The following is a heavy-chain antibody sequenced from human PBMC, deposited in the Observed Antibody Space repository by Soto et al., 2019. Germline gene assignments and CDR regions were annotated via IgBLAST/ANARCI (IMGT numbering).Heavy chain of an antibody. J-gene: IGHJ6*02. CDR2: ISYDGSNK. Sequence: QVQLVESGGGVVQPGRSLRLSCAASGVIFNTYGMHWVRQAPGKGLEWVAVISYDGSNKYYAGSVKGRLTISRDNSKNTLYLQMNSLRAEATAVYYCAKGQHCSTTSCYFYFYGMAVWGQGTKFAVSS. CDR3: AKGQHCSTTSCYFYFYGMAV. D-gene: IGHD2-2*01. V-gene: IGHV3-30*18. CDR1: GVIFNTYG.